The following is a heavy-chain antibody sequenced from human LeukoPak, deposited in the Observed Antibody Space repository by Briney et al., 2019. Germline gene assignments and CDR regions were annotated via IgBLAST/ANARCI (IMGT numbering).Heavy chain of an antibody. CDR3: AGSGYAFDD. V-gene: IGHV3-15*01. D-gene: IGHD3-22*01. CDR2: IKSNIDGGTT. J-gene: IGHJ4*02. Sequence: GGSLRLSCVASGITFSYAWMTWVRQAPGKGLEWVGLIKSNIDGGTTDYAAPVKGRFTISRDDSKNTVYQQMNSLKTEDTAVYYCAGSGYAFDDWGQGTLVTVSS. CDR1: GITFSYAW.